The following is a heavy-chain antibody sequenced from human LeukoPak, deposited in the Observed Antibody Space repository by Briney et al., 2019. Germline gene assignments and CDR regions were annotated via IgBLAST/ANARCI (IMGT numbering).Heavy chain of an antibody. CDR2: INPSGGST. D-gene: IGHD3-10*01. Sequence: GASVKVSCKASGYTFTSYYMHWVRQAPGQGLEWMGIINPSGGSTSYAQKFQGRVTMTRDTSTSTVYMELSSLRSEDTAVYYCVGSTITMVRGVSNNNYGMDVWGKGTTVTVPS. J-gene: IGHJ6*04. V-gene: IGHV1-46*01. CDR1: GYTFTSYY. CDR3: VGSTITMVRGVSNNNYGMDV.